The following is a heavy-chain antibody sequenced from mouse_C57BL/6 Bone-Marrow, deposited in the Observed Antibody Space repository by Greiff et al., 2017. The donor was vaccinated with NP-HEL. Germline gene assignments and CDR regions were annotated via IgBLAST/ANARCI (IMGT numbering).Heavy chain of an antibody. CDR2: IRNKANGYTT. CDR3: ARSIYYDYADDPVYAMDY. J-gene: IGHJ4*01. CDR1: GFTFTDHY. V-gene: IGHV7-3*01. Sequence: EVMLVESGGGLVQPGGSLSLSCAASGFTFTDHYISWVRQPPGKALEWLGFIRNKANGYTTESSASVKGRFTISRDHSQSILYLQMNALRAEYSATYYCARSIYYDYADDPVYAMDYWGQGTSVTVSS. D-gene: IGHD2-4*01.